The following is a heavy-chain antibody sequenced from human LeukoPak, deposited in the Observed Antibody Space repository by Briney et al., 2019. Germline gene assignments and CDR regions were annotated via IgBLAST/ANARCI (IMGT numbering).Heavy chain of an antibody. D-gene: IGHD6-19*01. Sequence: EASVKVSCKASGGTFSSYAISWVRQAPGQGLEWMGRINPNSGGTNYAQKFQGRVTMTRDTSISTAYMELSRLRSDDTAVYYCAREHYSSGWYVLDFDYWGQGTLVTVSS. CDR2: INPNSGGT. J-gene: IGHJ4*02. CDR1: GGTFSSYA. CDR3: AREHYSSGWYVLDFDY. V-gene: IGHV1-2*06.